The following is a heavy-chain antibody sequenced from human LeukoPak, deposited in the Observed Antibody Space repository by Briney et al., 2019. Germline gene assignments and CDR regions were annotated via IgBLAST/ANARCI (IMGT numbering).Heavy chain of an antibody. D-gene: IGHD6-19*01. J-gene: IGHJ4*02. Sequence: GGSLRLSCAASGFTFDDYGMSWVRQAPGKGLEWVSGINWNGGSTGYADSVKGRFTISRDNAKNSLYLQMNSLRAEDTAVYYCATSSGWYVYYFDYWGQGTLVTVSS. CDR3: ATSSGWYVYYFDY. V-gene: IGHV3-20*04. CDR1: GFTFDDYG. CDR2: INWNGGST.